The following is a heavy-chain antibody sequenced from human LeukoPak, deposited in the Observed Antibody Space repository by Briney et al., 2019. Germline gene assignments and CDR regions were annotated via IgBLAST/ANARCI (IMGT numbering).Heavy chain of an antibody. CDR2: IKTDGSST. Sequence: GGSLRLSCAASGFTFSSYAMSWVRQAPGKGLVWVSHIKTDGSSTNYAESVKGRFTISRDNAKNTVYLLRAEDTAVYYCARDYVSGSFGPWGQGTLVTVSS. V-gene: IGHV3-74*01. CDR3: ARDYVSGSFGP. CDR1: GFTFSSYA. D-gene: IGHD3-10*01. J-gene: IGHJ5*02.